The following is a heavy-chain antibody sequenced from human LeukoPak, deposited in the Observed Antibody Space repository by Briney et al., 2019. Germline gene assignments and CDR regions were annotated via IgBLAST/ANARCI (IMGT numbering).Heavy chain of an antibody. J-gene: IGHJ4*02. D-gene: IGHD4-23*01. V-gene: IGHV4-59*01. Sequence: SETLSLTCTVSGDSISGYYWSWVRQSPGKGLEWIGYIHYSGSSNYNPSLKCRVTISVDTSKKQFSLKLSSVTAADTAVYYCARVRFYRGNSNPTQLFDYWGQGTLVTVSS. CDR3: ARVRFYRGNSNPTQLFDY. CDR1: GDSISGYY. CDR2: IHYSGSS.